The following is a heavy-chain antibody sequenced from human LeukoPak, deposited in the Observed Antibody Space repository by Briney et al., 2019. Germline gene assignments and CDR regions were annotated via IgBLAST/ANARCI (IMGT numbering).Heavy chain of an antibody. CDR3: PGLVGRYSSGLYYYYFDF. CDR2: MYRSGTT. J-gene: IGHJ4*02. Sequence: PSETLSLTCTVSGDSINSLDLWGWVRQPPGKGLEWIGEMYRSGTTHSNPSVKSRVTISIDKSKNQFFLNLSSVTAADTAVYYCPGLVGRYSSGLYYYYFDFWGQGTLVTVSS. CDR1: GDSINSLDL. D-gene: IGHD3-22*01. V-gene: IGHV4-4*02.